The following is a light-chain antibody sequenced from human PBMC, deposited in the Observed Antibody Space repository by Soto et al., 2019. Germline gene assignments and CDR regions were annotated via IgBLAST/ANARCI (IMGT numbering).Light chain of an antibody. CDR1: QSVSSN. V-gene: IGKV3-15*01. CDR2: GAS. Sequence: EIVMTHSPATLSVSPGERATLSCRARQSVSSNLAWYQQKPGQAPRLLIYGASTRATGIPGRFSGSGSGTEFTLTISSPQSEDFAVYYGKQYNNWPTLGQGTRLEMK. CDR3: KQYNNWPT. J-gene: IGKJ5*01.